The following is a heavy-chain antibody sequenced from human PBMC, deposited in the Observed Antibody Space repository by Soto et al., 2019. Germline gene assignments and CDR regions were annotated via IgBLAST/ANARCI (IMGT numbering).Heavy chain of an antibody. CDR3: ARGRYWDY. CDR2: ISAHNGNT. D-gene: IGHD2-8*02. V-gene: IGHV1-18*01. J-gene: IGHJ4*02. CDR1: GYAFTTYG. Sequence: QVHLVQSGAEVKKPGASVKVSCQASGYAFTTYGITWVRQAPGQGLEWMGWISAHNGNTNYAQKLQGRVTVTRDTSTSTAYMELRSLISDDTAVYYCARGRYWDYWGQGALVTVSS.